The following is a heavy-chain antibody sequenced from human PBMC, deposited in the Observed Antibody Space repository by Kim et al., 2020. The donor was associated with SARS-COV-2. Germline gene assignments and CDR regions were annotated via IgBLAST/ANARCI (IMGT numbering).Heavy chain of an antibody. D-gene: IGHD3-10*01. Sequence: ASVKVSCKASGYTFTSYYMHWVRQAPGQGLEWMGIINPSGGSTSYAQKFQGRVTMTRATSTSTVYMELSSLRSEDTAVYYCARAKHIVLWFGESPFDYWGQGTLVTVSS. CDR1: GYTFTSYY. V-gene: IGHV1-46*01. CDR2: INPSGGST. J-gene: IGHJ4*02. CDR3: ARAKHIVLWFGESPFDY.